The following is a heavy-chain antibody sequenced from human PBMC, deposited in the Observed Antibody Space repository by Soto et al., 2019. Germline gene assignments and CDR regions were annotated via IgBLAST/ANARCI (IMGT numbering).Heavy chain of an antibody. CDR1: GFTFSSHW. CDR3: ARAGSSSWYYNFDY. CDR2: INSDGSST. Sequence: GGSLRLSCAASGFTFSSHWMYWVRQAPGKGLVWVSRINSDGSSTSYADSVKGRFTISRDNAKNTLYLQMNSLRAEDTAVYYCARAGSSSWYYNFDYWGQGTLVTVSS. J-gene: IGHJ4*02. V-gene: IGHV3-74*01. D-gene: IGHD6-13*01.